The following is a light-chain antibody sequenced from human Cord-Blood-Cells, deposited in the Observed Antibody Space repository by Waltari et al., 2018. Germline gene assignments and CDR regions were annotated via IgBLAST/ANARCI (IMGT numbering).Light chain of an antibody. J-gene: IGKJ3*01. Sequence: DIQMTQSPSSLSASVGDRVTITCRESQSISSYLNWYQQKPGKAPKLLIYAASSLQSGVPSRFSGSGSGTDFTLTISSLQPEDFATYYCQQSYSTPPATFGPGTKVDIK. V-gene: IGKV1-39*01. CDR3: QQSYSTPPAT. CDR2: AAS. CDR1: QSISSY.